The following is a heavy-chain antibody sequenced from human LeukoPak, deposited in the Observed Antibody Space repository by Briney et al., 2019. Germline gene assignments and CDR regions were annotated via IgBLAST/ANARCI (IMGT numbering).Heavy chain of an antibody. D-gene: IGHD5-12*01. J-gene: IGHJ4*02. CDR1: GGTFSSYA. CDR2: IIPIYGTA. V-gene: IGHV1-69*13. CDR3: ASGGGYSDYDWFGY. Sequence: SVTVSCKASGGTFSSYAISWVRQAPSQGLEWVGGIIPIYGTANYAQKFQGRVTIIADESTNTAYMELSSLRSEDTAVYYCASGGGYSDYDWFGYWGQGTLVTVSS.